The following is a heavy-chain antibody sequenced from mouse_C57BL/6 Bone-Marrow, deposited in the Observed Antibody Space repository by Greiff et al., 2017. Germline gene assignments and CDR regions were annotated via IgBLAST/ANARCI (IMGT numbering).Heavy chain of an antibody. Sequence: VQLQQSGAELVKPGASVKLSCTASGFNIKDYYIHWVKQRTEQGLEWIGWIDPENGDTEYASKFQGKATITADTSSNTAYLQLSSLTSEDTAVYYCTFITTVPGDYWGQGTTLTVSS. V-gene: IGHV14-4*01. D-gene: IGHD1-1*01. CDR2: IDPENGDT. J-gene: IGHJ2*01. CDR1: GFNIKDYY. CDR3: TFITTVPGDY.